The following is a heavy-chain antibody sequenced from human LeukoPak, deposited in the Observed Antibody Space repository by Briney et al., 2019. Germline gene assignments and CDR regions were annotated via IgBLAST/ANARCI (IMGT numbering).Heavy chain of an antibody. Sequence: GGSLRPSCAASGFTFSSYSMNWVRQAPGKGLEWVSSISSSSSYIYYADSVKGRFTVSRDNAKNSLYLQLNSLRAEDTALYYCARDNPPDYWGQGTLVTVSS. J-gene: IGHJ4*02. CDR1: GFTFSSYS. CDR2: ISSSSSYI. CDR3: ARDNPPDY. V-gene: IGHV3-21*04.